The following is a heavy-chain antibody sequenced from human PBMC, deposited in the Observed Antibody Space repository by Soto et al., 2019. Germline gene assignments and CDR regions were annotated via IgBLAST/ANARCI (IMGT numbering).Heavy chain of an antibody. CDR3: AKDSNYRLYYYYGMDV. CDR2: ISYDGSNK. V-gene: IGHV3-30*18. CDR1: GFTFSSYG. J-gene: IGHJ6*02. Sequence: PGGSMRLSCAASGFTFSSYGMHWVRQAPGKGLEWVAVISYDGSNKYYADSVKGRFTISRDNSKNTLYLQMNSLRAEDTAVYYCAKDSNYRLYYYYGMDVWGQATTVTVSS. D-gene: IGHD4-4*01.